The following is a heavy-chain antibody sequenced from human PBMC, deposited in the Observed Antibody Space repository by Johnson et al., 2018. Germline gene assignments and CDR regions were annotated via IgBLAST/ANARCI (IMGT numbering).Heavy chain of an antibody. Sequence: VQLQESGGGLVQPGGSLRLSCAASGLTFSNFAMSWVRQAPGKGLEWVSRISDGGSSTDYADSVRGRFTISRDNSKNTLYLQMNSLGAEDTAVYYCAKSGYNYGNPNFWNAFDVWGQGTMVIASS. D-gene: IGHD5-18*01. CDR2: ISDGGSST. V-gene: IGHV3-23*01. CDR3: AKSGYNYGNPNFWNAFDV. CDR1: GLTFSNFA. J-gene: IGHJ3*01.